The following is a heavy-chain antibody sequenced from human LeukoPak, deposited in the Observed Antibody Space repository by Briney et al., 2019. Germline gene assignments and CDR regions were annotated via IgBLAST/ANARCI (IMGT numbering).Heavy chain of an antibody. CDR3: ARDRRIAVPPHYYYYMDV. CDR1: GDSVSSNSAA. CDR2: TYYRSKWYN. V-gene: IGHV6-1*01. J-gene: IGHJ6*03. Sequence: SQTLSLTCAISGDSVSSNSAAWNWIRQSPSRGLEWLGRTYYRSKWYNDYAVSVKSRITINPDTSKNQFSLQLNSVTPEDTAVYYCARDRRIAVPPHYYYYMDVWGKGTTVTVSS. D-gene: IGHD6-19*01.